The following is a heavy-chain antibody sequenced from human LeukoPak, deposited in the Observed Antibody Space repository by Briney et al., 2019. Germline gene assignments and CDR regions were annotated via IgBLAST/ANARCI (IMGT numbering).Heavy chain of an antibody. J-gene: IGHJ4*02. Sequence: GRSLRLSCAASGFTFSRYWMSWVRQAPGKGLEWVANIKQDGSEKYYVDSVKGRFTISRDNAKNSLYLQMNSLRAEDTAVYYCARGTHGYFDYWGQGTLVTVSS. CDR1: GFTFSRYW. CDR2: IKQDGSEK. V-gene: IGHV3-7*03. CDR3: ARGTHGYFDY.